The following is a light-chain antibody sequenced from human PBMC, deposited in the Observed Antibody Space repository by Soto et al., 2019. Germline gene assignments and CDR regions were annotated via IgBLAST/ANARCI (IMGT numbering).Light chain of an antibody. CDR3: RSYDSTLSGVV. J-gene: IGLJ2*01. V-gene: IGLV1-40*01. Sequence: QSVLTQPPSVSGAPGQRVTISCTGSSSNIGAGYDVHWYQHLPGTAPKLLIYFNNNRPSGVPDRFSGSKSGTSASLAITGLRPEDEASYFCRSYDSTLSGVVFGGGTKLTVL. CDR2: FNN. CDR1: SSNIGAGYD.